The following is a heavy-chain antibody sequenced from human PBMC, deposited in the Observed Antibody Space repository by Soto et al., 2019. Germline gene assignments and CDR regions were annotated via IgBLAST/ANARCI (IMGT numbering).Heavy chain of an antibody. Sequence: EVQLVESGGGLVQPGGSLRLSCAASGFTFSSYDMHWVRQATGKGLEWVSGLGTAGGTFYAGSVKGRFTISRENVKNSLYLQMNSLRAGDTAVYYCARGGETGFDYWGQGTLVTVSS. J-gene: IGHJ4*02. CDR2: LGTAGGT. D-gene: IGHD3-16*01. V-gene: IGHV3-13*01. CDR3: ARGGETGFDY. CDR1: GFTFSSYD.